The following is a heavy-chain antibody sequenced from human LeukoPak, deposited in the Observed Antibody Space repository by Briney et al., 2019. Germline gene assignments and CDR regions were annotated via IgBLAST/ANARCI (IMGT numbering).Heavy chain of an antibody. CDR2: ISYDGSNK. D-gene: IGHD7-27*01. Sequence: GRSLRLSCAASGFTFSSYAMHWVRQAPGKGLEWVAVISYDGSNKYYADSVKGRFTISRDNSKNTLYLQMNSLRAEDTAVYYCARGGPLTGEAFDYWGQGTLVTVSS. J-gene: IGHJ4*02. CDR1: GFTFSSYA. V-gene: IGHV3-30-3*01. CDR3: ARGGPLTGEAFDY.